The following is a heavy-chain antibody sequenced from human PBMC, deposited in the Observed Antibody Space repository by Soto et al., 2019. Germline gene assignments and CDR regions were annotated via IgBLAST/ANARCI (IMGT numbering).Heavy chain of an antibody. Sequence: PSETLSLTCTVSGGSISSSSYYWGWIRQPPGKGLEWIGSIYYSGSTYYNPSLKSRVTISVDTSKNQFSLKLSSVTAADTAVYYCARHLKGQPWFLEFDYWGQGTLVTVSS. CDR3: ARHLKGQPWFLEFDY. D-gene: IGHD3-3*01. CDR2: IYYSGST. J-gene: IGHJ4*02. V-gene: IGHV4-39*01. CDR1: GGSISSSSYY.